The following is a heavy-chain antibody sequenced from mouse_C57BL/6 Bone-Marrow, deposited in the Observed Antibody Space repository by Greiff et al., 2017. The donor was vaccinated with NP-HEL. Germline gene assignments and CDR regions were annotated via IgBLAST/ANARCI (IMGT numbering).Heavy chain of an antibody. V-gene: IGHV7-1*01. CDR3: ARENDYDEGAMDY. CDR2: SRNKANDYTT. CDR1: GFTFSDFY. D-gene: IGHD2-4*01. J-gene: IGHJ4*01. Sequence: EVKVVESGGGLVQSGRSLRLSCATSGFTFSDFYMEWVRQAPGKGLEWIAASRNKANDYTTVYSASVKGRFIVSRDTSQSILYLQMNALRAEDTAIYYCARENDYDEGAMDYWGQGTSVTVSS.